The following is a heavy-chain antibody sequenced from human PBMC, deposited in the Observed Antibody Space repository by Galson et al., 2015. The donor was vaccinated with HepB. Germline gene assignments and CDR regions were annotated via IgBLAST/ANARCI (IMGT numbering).Heavy chain of an antibody. J-gene: IGHJ4*02. CDR3: ARNINWGSDY. Sequence: SVKVSCKASGYTFTSYGISWVRQAPGQGLEWMGIINPSDGSISHTQKFQGRITMTRDTSTSTLYMELSSLSSEDTAVYYCARNINWGSDYWGQGTLVTVSS. CDR1: GYTFTSYG. V-gene: IGHV1-46*01. CDR2: INPSDGSI. D-gene: IGHD7-27*01.